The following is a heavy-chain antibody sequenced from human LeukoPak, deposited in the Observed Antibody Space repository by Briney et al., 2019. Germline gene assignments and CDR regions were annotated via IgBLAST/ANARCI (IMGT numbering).Heavy chain of an antibody. J-gene: IGHJ3*02. V-gene: IGHV3-11*01. D-gene: IGHD3-9*01. Sequence: GGSLRLSCAASGFTFSDYYMSWIRQAPGKGLEWVSYISSSGNTIYYADSVKGRFTISRDNAKNSLYLQMNSLRAEDTAVYYCARWTDFDWLNDAFDIWGQGTMVTVSS. CDR1: GFTFSDYY. CDR2: ISSSGNTI. CDR3: ARWTDFDWLNDAFDI.